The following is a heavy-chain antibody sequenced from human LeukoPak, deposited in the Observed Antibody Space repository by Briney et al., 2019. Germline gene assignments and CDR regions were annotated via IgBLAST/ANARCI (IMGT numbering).Heavy chain of an antibody. CDR1: GGSISSSSYY. V-gene: IGHV4-39*01. Sequence: SGTLSLTCTVSGGSISSSSYYWGWIRQPPGKGLEWIGSIYYSGSTYYNPSLKSRVTISVDTSKNQFSLKLSSVTAADTAVYYCARHPTGDFDYWGQGTLVTVSS. CDR2: IYYSGST. J-gene: IGHJ4*02. CDR3: ARHPTGDFDY.